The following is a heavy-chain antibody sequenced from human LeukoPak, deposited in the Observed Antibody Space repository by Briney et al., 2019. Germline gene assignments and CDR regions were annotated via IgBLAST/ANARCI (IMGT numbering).Heavy chain of an antibody. CDR2: IYYSGST. J-gene: IGHJ5*02. Sequence: PSETLSLTCAVSGGSISSGGYSWSWIRQPPGKGLEWIGYIYYSGSTYYNPSLKSRVTISVDTSKNQFSLKLSSVTAADTAVYYCARDQFKGWFDPWGQGTLVTVSS. V-gene: IGHV4-30-4*07. CDR1: GGSISSGGYS. CDR3: ARDQFKGWFDP.